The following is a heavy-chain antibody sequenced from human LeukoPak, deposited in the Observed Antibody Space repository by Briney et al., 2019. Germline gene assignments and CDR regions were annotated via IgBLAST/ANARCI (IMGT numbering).Heavy chain of an antibody. CDR3: AREGRYSYGKPFDY. CDR2: VNPNSGGT. V-gene: IGHV1-2*06. Sequence: ASVKVSCKASGYTFTGYYMHWVRQAPGQGLEWMGRVNPNSGGTNYAQKFQGRVTMTRDTSISTAYMELSRLRSDDTAVYYCAREGRYSYGKPFDYWGQGTLVTVSS. J-gene: IGHJ4*02. D-gene: IGHD5-18*01. CDR1: GYTFTGYY.